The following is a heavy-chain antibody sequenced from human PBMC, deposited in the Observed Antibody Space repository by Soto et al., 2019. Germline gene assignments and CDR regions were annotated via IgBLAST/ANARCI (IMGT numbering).Heavy chain of an antibody. J-gene: IGHJ5*02. V-gene: IGHV1-69*13. D-gene: IGHD3-3*01. CDR3: AREEGGSQVTIFGVVQYNWFDP. CDR1: GGTFSSYA. Sequence: ASVKVSCKASGGTFSSYAISWVRQAPGQGLEWMGGIIPIFGTANYAQKFQGRVTITADESTSTAYMELSSLRSEDTAVYYCAREEGGSQVTIFGVVQYNWFDPWGQGTLVTVSS. CDR2: IIPIFGTA.